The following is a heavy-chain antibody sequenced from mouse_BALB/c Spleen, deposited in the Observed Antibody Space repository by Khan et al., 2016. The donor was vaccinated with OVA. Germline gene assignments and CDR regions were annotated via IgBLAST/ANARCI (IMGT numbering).Heavy chain of an antibody. D-gene: IGHD3-3*01. CDR3: TRDAGRY. V-gene: IGHV1-18*01. J-gene: IGHJ4*01. CDR1: GYTFPEYT. CDR2: INPKNGGT. Sequence: EVQLQQSGPELVKPGASVKISCKTSGYTFPEYTVHWVKQSLGKSPDWIGVINPKNGGTAYNQKFKGKATLTVEKSSSTAYMEFRSLTSEESAVYSCTRDAGRYWGQGTSVTVSS.